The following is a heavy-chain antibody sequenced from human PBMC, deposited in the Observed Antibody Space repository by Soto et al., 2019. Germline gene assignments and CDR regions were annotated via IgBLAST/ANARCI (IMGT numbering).Heavy chain of an antibody. D-gene: IGHD3-22*01. Sequence: GESLKISCKGSGYSFSNYWIGWVRQMPGKGLEWMGIVYPGDSDTRYSPSFQGQVTISADTSINIAYLQWSSLKASDSAMYYCASCEESRGYFKHWGQGTLVTVSS. CDR1: GYSFSNYW. V-gene: IGHV5-51*01. CDR3: ASCEESRGYFKH. J-gene: IGHJ1*01. CDR2: VYPGDSDT.